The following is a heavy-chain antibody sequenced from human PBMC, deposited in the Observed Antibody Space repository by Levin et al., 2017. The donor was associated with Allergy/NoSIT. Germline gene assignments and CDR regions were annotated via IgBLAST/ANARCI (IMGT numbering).Heavy chain of an antibody. CDR3: ARHDILTGYYVHPFNN. CDR1: GFTFSYYA. Sequence: PGGSLRLSCAGSGFTFSYYALSWVRQAPGKGLEWVASIRNSGGTTDYADSVKGRFTISRDNPKNTLYLEMNSLRAEDTAVYYCARHDILTGYYVHPFNNWGQGTLVTVSS. V-gene: IGHV3-23*01. J-gene: IGHJ4*02. D-gene: IGHD3-9*01. CDR2: IRNSGGTT.